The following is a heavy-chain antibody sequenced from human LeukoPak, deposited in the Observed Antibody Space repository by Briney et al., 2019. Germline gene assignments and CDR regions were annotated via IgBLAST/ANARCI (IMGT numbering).Heavy chain of an antibody. CDR2: IYYSGST. J-gene: IGHJ4*02. Sequence: SETLSLTCTVSGGSFSSYYWSWIRQPPGKGLEWIGYIYYSGSTNYNPSLKSRVTISVYTSKNQFSLKLSSVTAADTAVYYCARVITVRGVIFDYWGQGTLVTVSS. CDR3: ARVITVRGVIFDY. D-gene: IGHD3-16*01. V-gene: IGHV4-59*01. CDR1: GGSFSSYY.